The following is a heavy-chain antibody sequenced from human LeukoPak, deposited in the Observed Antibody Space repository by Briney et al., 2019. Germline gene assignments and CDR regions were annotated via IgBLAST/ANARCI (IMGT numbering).Heavy chain of an antibody. CDR1: GFTFSSYS. D-gene: IGHD2-8*01. Sequence: GGSLRLSCAASGFTFSSYSMNWVRQAPGKGLEWVSSISSSSSYIYYADSVKGRFTISRDNAKNSLYLQMNSLRAEDTAVYYCAKMLGSAYYYGMDVWGQGTTVTVSS. CDR3: AKMLGSAYYYGMDV. V-gene: IGHV3-21*01. CDR2: ISSSSSYI. J-gene: IGHJ6*02.